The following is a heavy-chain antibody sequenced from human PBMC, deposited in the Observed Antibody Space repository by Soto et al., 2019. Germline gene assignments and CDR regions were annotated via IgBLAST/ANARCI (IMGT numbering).Heavy chain of an antibody. J-gene: IGHJ4*02. CDR3: ARAPMVLSRSYFDS. CDR1: GGSSSNFC. CDR2: ISYSGDT. V-gene: IGHV4-59*01. Sequence: SQTLSLTCTVSGGSSSNFCGSWIRQPPGKGLEWIGYISYSGDTNYNPSLKSRVSISVDTSKNQLSLNLTSVTAADTAVYYCARAPMVLSRSYFDSWGQGTPVTV. D-gene: IGHD2-8*01.